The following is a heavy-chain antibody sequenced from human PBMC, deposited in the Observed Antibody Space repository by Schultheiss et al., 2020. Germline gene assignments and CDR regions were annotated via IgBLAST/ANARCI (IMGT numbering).Heavy chain of an antibody. CDR3: ARGPLYYYYGMDV. J-gene: IGHJ6*02. CDR1: GGSVSSGSYY. Sequence: SQTLSLTCTVSGGSVSSGSYYWSWIRQPPGKGLEWIGEINHSGSTNYNPSLKSRVTISVDTSKNQFSLKLSSVTAADTAVYYCARGPLYYYYGMDVWGQGTTVTVSS. CDR2: INHSGST. V-gene: IGHV4-39*07.